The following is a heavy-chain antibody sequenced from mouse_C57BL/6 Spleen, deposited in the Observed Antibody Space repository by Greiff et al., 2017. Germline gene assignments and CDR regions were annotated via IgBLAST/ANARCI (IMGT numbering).Heavy chain of an antibody. V-gene: IGHV1-64*01. CDR1: GYTFTSYW. CDR3: ARNGDYSSDY. CDR2: IHPNSGST. D-gene: IGHD2-13*01. Sequence: QVQLQQPGAELVKPGASVKLSCKASGYTFTSYWMPWVKQRPGQGLEWIGMIHPNSGSTYYNEKFKSKATLTVDKSSSTAYMQLSSLTSEDSAVDYGARNGDYSSDYWGQGTTLTVSS. J-gene: IGHJ2*01.